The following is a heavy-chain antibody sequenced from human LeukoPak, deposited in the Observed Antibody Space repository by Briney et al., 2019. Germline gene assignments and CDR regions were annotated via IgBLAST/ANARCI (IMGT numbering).Heavy chain of an antibody. CDR3: ASISSRSSPGGAKFDY. V-gene: IGHV4-39*07. D-gene: IGHD1-26*01. J-gene: IGHJ4*02. CDR2: IYYSGST. Sequence: SETLSLTCSVSGGSINNGDYHWGWIRQPPGRGLEWIGSIYYSGSTYYTPSLKSRVTISVDTSKNQFSLQLSSVTAADTAVYYCASISSRSSPGGAKFDYWSQGTLVTVSS. CDR1: GGSINNGDYH.